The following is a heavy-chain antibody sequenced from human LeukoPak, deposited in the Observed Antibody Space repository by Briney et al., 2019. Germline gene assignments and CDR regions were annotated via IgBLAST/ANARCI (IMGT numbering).Heavy chain of an antibody. CDR2: ITSSGTYT. V-gene: IGHV3-21*01. CDR3: ARDPYSGNYGTYYYYYMDV. J-gene: IGHJ6*03. Sequence: GGSLRLSCADSGFAFSNYNMNWVRQAPGKAMEWVSSITSSGTYTFYADSVKGRFTISRDNAKNSLYLQMDSLGPEDTAVYYCARDPYSGNYGTYYYYYMDVWGKGTTVTISS. CDR1: GFAFSNYN. D-gene: IGHD1-26*01.